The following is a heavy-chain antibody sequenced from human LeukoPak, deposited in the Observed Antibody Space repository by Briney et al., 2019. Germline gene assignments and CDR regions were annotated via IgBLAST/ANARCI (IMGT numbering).Heavy chain of an antibody. CDR1: GFTFSSYA. D-gene: IGHD3-3*01. Sequence: PGGSLRLSCAASGFTFSSYAMSWVRQAPGEGPEWVSSISASGTATYYGDSLRGRFIISRDNSRDTLFLQMNILRVEDTALYYCAKDRGYDRGLGGFDVWGHGTMVTVSP. CDR2: ISASGTAT. J-gene: IGHJ3*01. CDR3: AKDRGYDRGLGGFDV. V-gene: IGHV3-23*01.